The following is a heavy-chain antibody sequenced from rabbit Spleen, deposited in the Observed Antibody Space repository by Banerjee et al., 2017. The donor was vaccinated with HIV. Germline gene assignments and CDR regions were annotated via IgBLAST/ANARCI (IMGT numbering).Heavy chain of an antibody. J-gene: IGHJ4*01. CDR2: IYSGGSGST. CDR3: ARGSATMTMVITGYYFNL. Sequence: QEQLVESGGGLVQPGGSLKLSCKASGFDFSSSYYMCWVRQAPGKGLEWIACIYSGGSGSTAYASWTKGRFTISKTSSTTVTLQMTSLTAADTATYFCARGSATMTMVITGYYFNLWGPGTLVTVS. V-gene: IGHV1S45*01. CDR1: GFDFSSSYY. D-gene: IGHD2-1*01.